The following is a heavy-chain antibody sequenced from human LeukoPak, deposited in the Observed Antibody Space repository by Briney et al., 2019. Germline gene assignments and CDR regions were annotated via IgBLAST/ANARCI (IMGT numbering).Heavy chain of an antibody. D-gene: IGHD2-2*01. CDR2: INQSGST. CDR3: ASRSNKLKIVPAAPDGSGSGAFDI. V-gene: IGHV4-34*01. CDR1: GGSFSGYY. Sequence: PLDTLSLICAVYGGSFSGYYWSWIRQPPGRGLEWIGEINQSGSTNYNPPRKSRVTISVETSKNQFSLKRSSLTAADTAVYYCASRSNKLKIVPAAPDGSGSGAFDIWGQGTMVTVSS. J-gene: IGHJ3*02.